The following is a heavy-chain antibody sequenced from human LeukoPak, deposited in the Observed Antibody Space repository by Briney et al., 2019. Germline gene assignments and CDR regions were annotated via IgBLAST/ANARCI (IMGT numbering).Heavy chain of an antibody. Sequence: SETLSLTCTVSGGSISSYYWSWIRQPPGKGLEWIGYIYYSGSTIYNPSLKSRVTISVDTSKNQFSLKLSSVTAADTAVYYCASLYYYGSGSYSLGFDYWGQGTLVTVSS. V-gene: IGHV4-59*08. CDR2: IYYSGST. CDR3: ASLYYYGSGSYSLGFDY. D-gene: IGHD3-10*01. CDR1: GGSISSYY. J-gene: IGHJ4*02.